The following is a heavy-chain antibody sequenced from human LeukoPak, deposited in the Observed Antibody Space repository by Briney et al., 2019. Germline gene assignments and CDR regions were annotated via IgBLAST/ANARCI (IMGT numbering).Heavy chain of an antibody. CDR2: IYYSGST. CDR3: ARGSTYSYYMDV. CDR1: GGSTSDAAYY. V-gene: IGHV4-31*03. J-gene: IGHJ6*03. Sequence: PSETLSLTCTVSGGSTSDAAYYWSWIRQHPGEGLKWIGYIYYSGSTSYNPSLKSRVTISVDTSKNQFSLKLTSVTAADTAVYYCARGSTYSYYMDVWGKGTTVTVSS.